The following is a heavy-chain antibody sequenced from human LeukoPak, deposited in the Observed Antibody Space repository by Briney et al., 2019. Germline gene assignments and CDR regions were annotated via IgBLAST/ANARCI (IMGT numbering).Heavy chain of an antibody. CDR1: GFTFSSYS. J-gene: IGHJ3*02. CDR2: ISSSSSYI. V-gene: IGHV3-21*01. CDR3: ARVRRKWESFDAFDI. Sequence: GGSLRLSCAASGFTFSSYSMNWVRQAPGKGLEWVSSISSSSSYIYYADSVKGRFTISRDNAKNSLYLQMNSMRAEDTAVYYCARVRRKWESFDAFDIWGQGTMVTVSS. D-gene: IGHD1-26*01.